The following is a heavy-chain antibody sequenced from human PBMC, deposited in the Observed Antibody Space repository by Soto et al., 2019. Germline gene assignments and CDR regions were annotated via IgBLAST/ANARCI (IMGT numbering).Heavy chain of an antibody. V-gene: IGHV1-18*01. J-gene: IGHJ6*04. Sequence: ASVKVSCKASGYTFTSYGISWVRQAPGQGLEWMGWISAYNGNTNYAQKLQGRVTMTTDTSTSTAYMELRSLRSDDTAVYYCARVSGGSSYYYYYGMDVWGKGTTVTVS. CDR1: GYTFTSYG. CDR2: ISAYNGNT. CDR3: ARVSGGSSYYYYYGMDV. D-gene: IGHD2-15*01.